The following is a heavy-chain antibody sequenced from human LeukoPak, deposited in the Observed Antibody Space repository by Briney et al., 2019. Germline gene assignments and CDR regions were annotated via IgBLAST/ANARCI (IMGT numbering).Heavy chain of an antibody. Sequence: PSETLSLTCAVYGGSFSGYYWSWIRQPPGKGLEWIGEINHSGSTNYNPSLKSRVTISVDTSKNQFSLKLSSVTAADTAVYYCARHVTVANFDYWGQGTLVTASS. CDR3: ARHVTVANFDY. CDR1: GGSFSGYY. CDR2: INHSGST. J-gene: IGHJ4*02. V-gene: IGHV4-34*01. D-gene: IGHD4-23*01.